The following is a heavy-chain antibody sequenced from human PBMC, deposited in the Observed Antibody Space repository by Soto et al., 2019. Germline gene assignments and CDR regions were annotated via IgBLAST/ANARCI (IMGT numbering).Heavy chain of an antibody. D-gene: IGHD3-22*01. Sequence: SVKVSCKASGGTFSSYAISWVRQAPGQGLEWMGGIIPIFGTANYAKKFQGRVTITADESTSTAYMELSSLRSEDTAVYYCARDPHYFYDSTGYYDYWGQGTLVTVSS. V-gene: IGHV1-69*13. CDR2: IIPIFGTA. CDR1: GGTFSSYA. CDR3: ARDPHYFYDSTGYYDY. J-gene: IGHJ4*02.